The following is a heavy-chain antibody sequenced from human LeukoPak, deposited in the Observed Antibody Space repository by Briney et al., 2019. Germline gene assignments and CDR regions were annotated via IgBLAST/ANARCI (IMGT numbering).Heavy chain of an antibody. V-gene: IGHV3-30*02. CDR3: ARDHYDILTGFGYYFDY. D-gene: IGHD3-9*01. Sequence: GGSLRLSCAGSGFSFSSYGMHWVRQAPGKGLEWMAFIRSDGSNKYYADSVKGRFTISRDNAKNSLYLQMNSLRAEDTAVYYCARDHYDILTGFGYYFDYWGQGILVTVSS. CDR1: GFSFSSYG. J-gene: IGHJ4*02. CDR2: IRSDGSNK.